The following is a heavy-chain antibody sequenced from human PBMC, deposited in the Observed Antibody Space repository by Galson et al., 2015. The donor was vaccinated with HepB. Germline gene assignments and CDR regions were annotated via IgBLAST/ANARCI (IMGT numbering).Heavy chain of an antibody. D-gene: IGHD5-18*01. CDR2: ITSNGGFT. J-gene: IGHJ4*02. CDR1: GLTFSNYA. V-gene: IGHV3-64D*06. Sequence: SLRLSCAASGLTFSNYAMYWVRQAPGKGLEYVSAITSNGGFTYYADSVKGRFTISRDNSKNTLYLQMSSLRAEDTAVCYCVKDRVSYDYARPLFDYWGQGTLVTVSS. CDR3: VKDRVSYDYARPLFDY.